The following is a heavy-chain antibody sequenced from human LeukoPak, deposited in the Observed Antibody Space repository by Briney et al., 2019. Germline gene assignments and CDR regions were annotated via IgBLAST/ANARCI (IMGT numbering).Heavy chain of an antibody. V-gene: IGHV5-51*01. CDR3: ARRGTNEYFEL. CDR1: GYSFTTYW. J-gene: IGHJ2*01. Sequence: GESLKISFKGSGYSFTTYWIGWVRQMPGKGLEWMGLIYPGDSDTRYSPSFQGQVTISAVKSINTAFLQSSSLKASDTALHYGARRGTNEYFELWGRGSLVTVSS. D-gene: IGHD1-1*01. CDR2: IYPGDSDT.